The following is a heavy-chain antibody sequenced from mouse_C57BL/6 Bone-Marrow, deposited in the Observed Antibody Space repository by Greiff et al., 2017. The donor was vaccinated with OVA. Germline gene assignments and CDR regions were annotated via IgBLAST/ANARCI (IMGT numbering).Heavy chain of an antibody. CDR3: ARDFYYYGSSGAWFAY. CDR1: GYAFTNYL. J-gene: IGHJ3*01. D-gene: IGHD1-1*01. Sequence: QVQLQQSGAELVRPGTSVKVSCKASGYAFTNYLIEWVKQRPGQGLEWIGVINPGSGGTNYKEKFKGKATLTADKSSSTAYMQLSSLTSEDSAVYFCARDFYYYGSSGAWFAYWGQGTLVTVSA. V-gene: IGHV1-54*01. CDR2: INPGSGGT.